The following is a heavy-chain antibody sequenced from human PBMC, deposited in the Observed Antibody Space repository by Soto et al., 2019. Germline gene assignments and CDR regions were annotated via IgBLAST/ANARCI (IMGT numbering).Heavy chain of an antibody. CDR3: ARGGYYDSSGSRNYYYGMDV. CDR2: ISAYDGNT. CDR1: GYRFTSYG. J-gene: IGHJ6*02. D-gene: IGHD3-22*01. Sequence: GASVKVSCKASGYRFTSYGINWVRQAPGQGLEWLGWISAYDGNTNYAQILQGRVSMTTDTSANTAYMELRSLRADDTAMYYCARGGYYDSSGSRNYYYGMDVWGQGTEVTVSS. V-gene: IGHV1-18*01.